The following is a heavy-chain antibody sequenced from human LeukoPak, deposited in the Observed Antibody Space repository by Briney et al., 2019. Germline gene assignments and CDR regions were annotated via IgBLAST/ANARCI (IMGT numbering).Heavy chain of an antibody. V-gene: IGHV3-7*01. D-gene: IGHD3-10*01. Sequence: GGSLRLSCAASGFTFSSYSMNWVRQAPGDGLEWVANIKQDGSEKYYVDSVKGRFTISRDNAKNSLYLQMNSLRAEDTAVYYCAKAGVIATFDYWGQGTLVTVSS. CDR2: IKQDGSEK. CDR3: AKAGVIATFDY. J-gene: IGHJ4*02. CDR1: GFTFSSYS.